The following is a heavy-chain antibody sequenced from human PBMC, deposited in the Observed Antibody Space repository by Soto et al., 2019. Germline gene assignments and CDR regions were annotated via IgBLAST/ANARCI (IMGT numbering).Heavy chain of an antibody. Sequence: GGSLRLSCSASGFTFSDYNMNWVRQAPGKGLEGVSYIRSTSTSIHYAGSVRGRFTISRDSAKSSLYLQMNSLRDEDTAVYYCVSEGITETPRVGFYYGMDVWGQGTTVTVSS. V-gene: IGHV3-48*02. J-gene: IGHJ6*02. CDR3: VSEGITETPRVGFYYGMDV. D-gene: IGHD1-20*01. CDR1: GFTFSDYN. CDR2: IRSTSTSI.